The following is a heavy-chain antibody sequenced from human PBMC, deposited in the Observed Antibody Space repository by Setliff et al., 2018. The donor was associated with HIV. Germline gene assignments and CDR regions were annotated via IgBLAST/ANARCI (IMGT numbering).Heavy chain of an antibody. D-gene: IGHD3-16*01. J-gene: IGHJ6*02. CDR3: ARGWGGQDSYYYGMDV. V-gene: IGHV1-46*01. CDR1: GYTFTSYY. Sequence: ASVKVSCKASGYTFTSYYMHWVRQVPGQGLEWMGVINPGGGSTTYAQKFQGRVTMTRDTSTSTVYMELSSLRSQDTAMYYCARGWGGQDSYYYGMDVWGQGTTVTVSS. CDR2: INPGGGST.